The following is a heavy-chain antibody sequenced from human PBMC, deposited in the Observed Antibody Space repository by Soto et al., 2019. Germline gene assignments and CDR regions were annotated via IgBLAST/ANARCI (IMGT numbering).Heavy chain of an antibody. Sequence: GESLRLSCAASGFTFSNYDISWVRQAPGKGLEWVSYISASGSAISYADSVKGRFTISRDNAKNSLYLQMSSLRDEDTAIYYCAFKGLLGLYWGQGTLVAVSS. V-gene: IGHV3-48*02. CDR3: AFKGLLGLY. D-gene: IGHD3-16*01. CDR2: ISASGSAI. CDR1: GFTFSNYD. J-gene: IGHJ4*02.